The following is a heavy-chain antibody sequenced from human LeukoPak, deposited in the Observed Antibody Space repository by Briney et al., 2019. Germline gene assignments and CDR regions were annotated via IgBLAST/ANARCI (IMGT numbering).Heavy chain of an antibody. CDR3: ARSAPTVRGVIESIYMDV. CDR1: GFTFSTYA. J-gene: IGHJ6*03. Sequence: GGSLRLSCAASGFTFSTYAMSWVRQAPGKGLEWVSTISNSGGSTYYADSVKGRFTISRDNAKNSLYLQMNSLRAEDTAVYYCARSAPTVRGVIESIYMDVWGKGTTVTVSS. D-gene: IGHD3-10*01. CDR2: ISNSGGST. V-gene: IGHV3-23*01.